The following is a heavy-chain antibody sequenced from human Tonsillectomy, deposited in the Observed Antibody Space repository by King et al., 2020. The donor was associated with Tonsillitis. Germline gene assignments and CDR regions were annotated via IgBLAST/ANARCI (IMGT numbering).Heavy chain of an antibody. Sequence: VQLQESGPGLAKPSETLSLICTVSGGSVSSGSYYWSWIRQPPGKGLEWIGYIYYTGNTNYNPSLKSRVTISVDTSKNQFSLKLSSVTAADTAVYYCARAEPTGTTYFDYWGQGTLVTVSP. CDR1: GGSVSSGSYY. CDR2: IYYTGNT. D-gene: IGHD1-1*01. CDR3: ARAEPTGTTYFDY. V-gene: IGHV4-61*01. J-gene: IGHJ4*02.